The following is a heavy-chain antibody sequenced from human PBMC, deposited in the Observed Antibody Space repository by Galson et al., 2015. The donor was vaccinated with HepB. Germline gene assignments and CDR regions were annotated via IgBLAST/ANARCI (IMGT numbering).Heavy chain of an antibody. CDR3: VRDREVAGGGDWFDP. J-gene: IGHJ5*02. V-gene: IGHV3-7*01. D-gene: IGHD6-13*01. CDR1: GFSISDYY. CDR2: INRDGSEK. Sequence: SLRLSCAASGFSISDYYMTWVRQAPGKGLEWVANINRDGSEKYYVDSVKGRFTISRDNAKRSLWLQMNSLRVEDTAVYYCVRDREVAGGGDWFDPWGQGTLVTVPS.